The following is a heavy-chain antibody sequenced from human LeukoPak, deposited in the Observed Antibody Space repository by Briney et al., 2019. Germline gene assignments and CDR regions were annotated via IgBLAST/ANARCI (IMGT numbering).Heavy chain of an antibody. J-gene: IGHJ4*02. CDR3: ARERLLSAAGYFDH. Sequence: PGGSQRLSCAASGFTFSSYAMSWVRQAPGRRLEWVANINRDESEKYYVDSVKGRFTISRDNAKNSLYLQMNSLTAEDTAVYYCARERLLSAAGYFDHWGQGALVTVPS. D-gene: IGHD6-25*01. V-gene: IGHV3-7*01. CDR2: INRDESEK. CDR1: GFTFSSYA.